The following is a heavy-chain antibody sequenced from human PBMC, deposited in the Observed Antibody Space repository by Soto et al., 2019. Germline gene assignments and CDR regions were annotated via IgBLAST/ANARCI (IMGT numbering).Heavy chain of an antibody. V-gene: IGHV5-51*01. CDR2: IYPGDSDT. J-gene: IGHJ4*02. CDR1: GYNFNTYW. CDR3: ATSTVSYVDIVSSTTRGYFDH. Sequence: GESLKISCEGSGYNFNTYWIGWVRQMPGKGLEWMALIYPGDSDTRYSPSFEGQVTLSVDRSISTAYLQWSSLKASDTAIYYCATSTVSYVDIVSSTTRGYFDHWGQGTLVTV. D-gene: IGHD5-12*01.